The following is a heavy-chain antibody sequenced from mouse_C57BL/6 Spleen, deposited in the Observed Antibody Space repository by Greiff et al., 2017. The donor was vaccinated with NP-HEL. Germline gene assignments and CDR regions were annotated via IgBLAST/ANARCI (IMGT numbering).Heavy chain of an antibody. CDR3: ARGQLGLDY. Sequence: EVQLQQSGPELVKPGASVKISCKASGYSFTGYYMNWVKQSPEKSLEWIGEINPSTGGTTYNQKFKAKATLTVDKSSSTAYMQLKSLTSEDSAVYYCARGQLGLDYWGQSTTLTVSS. CDR1: GYSFTGYY. J-gene: IGHJ2*01. CDR2: INPSTGGT. V-gene: IGHV1-42*01. D-gene: IGHD4-1*02.